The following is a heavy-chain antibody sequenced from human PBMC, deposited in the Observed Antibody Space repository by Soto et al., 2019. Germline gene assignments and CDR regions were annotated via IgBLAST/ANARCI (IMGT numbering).Heavy chain of an antibody. Sequence: QVQLQESGPGLVKPSETLSLTCTVSGGINSRYRSWVRQAPAKGLEWIGYIYDGGYTNYPPSLKSPSTLSVDASERQFSLSLRSVTAADTAVYHCAGVSIVNKYKWFDVWGQGIVVTVSS. J-gene: IGHJ5*02. V-gene: IGHV4-59*11. CDR3: AGVSIVNKYKWFDV. CDR2: IYDGGYT. D-gene: IGHD2-15*01. CDR1: GGINSRY.